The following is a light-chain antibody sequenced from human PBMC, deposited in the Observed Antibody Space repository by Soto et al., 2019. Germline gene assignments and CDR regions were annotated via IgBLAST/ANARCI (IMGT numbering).Light chain of an antibody. J-gene: IGLJ2*01. CDR3: AAWDDSLNGVV. CDR1: SSNIGNNA. Sequence: QSVLTQPPSVSEAPRQRVTISCSGSSSNIGNNAGNWYQQLPGKAPKLLIYSDDLLPSGVSDRFSGSKSGTSASLAISGLQSEDEADYYCAAWDDSLNGVVFGGGTKVTVL. CDR2: SDD. V-gene: IGLV1-36*01.